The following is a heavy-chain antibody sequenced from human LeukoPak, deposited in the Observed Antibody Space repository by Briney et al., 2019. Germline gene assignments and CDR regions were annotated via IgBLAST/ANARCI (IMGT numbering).Heavy chain of an antibody. CDR3: VKDRRNPYRPEGPFDP. J-gene: IGHJ5*02. V-gene: IGHV3-21*04. CDR2: ISSSSSYI. D-gene: IGHD1-14*01. CDR1: GFTFSSYS. Sequence: GGSLRLSCAASGFTFSSYSMNWVRQAPGKGLEWVSSISSSSSYIYYADSVKGRFTISRDNVMNSLYLQMNSLRPEDTALYYCVKDRRNPYRPEGPFDPWGQGTLVTVSS.